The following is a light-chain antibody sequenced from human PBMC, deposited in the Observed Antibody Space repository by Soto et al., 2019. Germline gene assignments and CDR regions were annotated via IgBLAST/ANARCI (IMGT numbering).Light chain of an antibody. CDR3: QQSYSNSYT. V-gene: IGKV1-39*01. Sequence: DIQLTQSPSSLSASVGDRVTITCRASQSMSDSLNWYQQKSGKAPKLLIYSASSLESGVPSRFSGSGSGTDFTLTIRSLQPEDFGTYFCQQSYSNSYTFGQGTTLEIK. CDR1: QSMSDS. CDR2: SAS. J-gene: IGKJ2*01.